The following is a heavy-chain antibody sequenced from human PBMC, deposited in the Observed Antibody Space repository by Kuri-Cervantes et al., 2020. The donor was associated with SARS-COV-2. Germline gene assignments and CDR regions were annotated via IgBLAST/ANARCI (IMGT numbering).Heavy chain of an antibody. Sequence: GESLKISCHGSGYSFTSYCMGWVSQVPGKGLEWMGLISPGDSDTRYSPSFQGQVTISADKSISTAYLQWSSLKASDTAMYYCASPVDIVGTMSHYHYHSMDVWAEGIPVTVSS. CDR2: ISPGDSDT. J-gene: IGHJ6*03. CDR3: ASPVDIVGTMSHYHYHSMDV. V-gene: IGHV5-51*01. CDR1: GYSFTSYC. D-gene: IGHD5-12*01.